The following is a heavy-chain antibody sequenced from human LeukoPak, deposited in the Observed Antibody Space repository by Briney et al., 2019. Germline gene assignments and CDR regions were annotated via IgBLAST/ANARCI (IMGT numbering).Heavy chain of an antibody. J-gene: IGHJ6*03. CDR3: ARDPEYYSYYMDV. CDR2: ISSSGSTI. V-gene: IGHV3-48*03. Sequence: GGSLRLSCAASGFTFSSYEMNWVRQAPGKGLEWVSYISSSGSTIYYADSAKGRFTISRDNAKNSLYLQMSSLRAEDTAIYYCARDPEYYSYYMDVWGKGTTVTIFS. D-gene: IGHD1-14*01. CDR1: GFTFSSYE.